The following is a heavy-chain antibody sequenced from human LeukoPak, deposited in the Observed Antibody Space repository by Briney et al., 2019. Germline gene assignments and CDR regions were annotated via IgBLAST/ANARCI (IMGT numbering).Heavy chain of an antibody. J-gene: IGHJ4*02. CDR2: IHSSGNT. V-gene: IGHV4-31*11. CDR1: GGSINSGDYY. CDR3: ARVYGSGSALEY. D-gene: IGHD3-10*01. Sequence: SETLSLTCAVSGGSINSGDYYWNWIRQHPEKGLEWIGYIHSSGNTYYNPPLKSRVTISRDTSKNQFSLKLSSVTAADTAVYYCARVYGSGSALEYWGQGTLVTVSS.